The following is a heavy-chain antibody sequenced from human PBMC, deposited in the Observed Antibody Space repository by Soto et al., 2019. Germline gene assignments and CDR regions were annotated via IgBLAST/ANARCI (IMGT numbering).Heavy chain of an antibody. CDR2: ISAYNGNT. CDR3: ARDLYGGNSLDY. J-gene: IGHJ4*02. D-gene: IGHD2-21*02. Sequence: ASVKVSCKASGYTFTSYGISWVRQAPGQGLEWMGWISAYNGNTNYAQKLQGRVTMTTDTSTSTAYMELRSLRSDNTAVYYCARDLYGGNSLDYWGQGTLVTVSS. V-gene: IGHV1-18*04. CDR1: GYTFTSYG.